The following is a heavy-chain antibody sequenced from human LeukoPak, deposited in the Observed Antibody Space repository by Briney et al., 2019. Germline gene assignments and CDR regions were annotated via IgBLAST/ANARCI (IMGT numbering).Heavy chain of an antibody. CDR2: ISAYNGNT. V-gene: IGHV1-18*01. CDR3: ARDGRLGDAFDI. D-gene: IGHD6-25*01. CDR1: GYTFTSYG. J-gene: IGHJ3*02. Sequence: ASVNVPCTASGYTFTSYGISWVRQAPGQGLEWVGWISAYNGNTNYAQKLQGRVTMTTDTSTSTAYMELRSLRSDDTAVYYCARDGRLGDAFDIWGQGTMVTVSS.